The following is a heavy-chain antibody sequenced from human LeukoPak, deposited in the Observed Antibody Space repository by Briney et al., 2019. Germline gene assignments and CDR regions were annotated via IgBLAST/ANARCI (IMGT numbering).Heavy chain of an antibody. D-gene: IGHD3-10*01. CDR1: GYTFTSYG. CDR2: ISAYNGNT. J-gene: IGHJ4*02. CDR3: ARNWVTMVRGVIMGYFDY. Sequence: ASVKVSCKASGYTFTSYGISWVRQAPGQGLEWMGWISAYNGNTNYAQKLQGRVTMTTDTSTSTAYMELRSLRSDDTAVYYCARNWVTMVRGVIMGYFDYWGQGTLVTVSS. V-gene: IGHV1-18*01.